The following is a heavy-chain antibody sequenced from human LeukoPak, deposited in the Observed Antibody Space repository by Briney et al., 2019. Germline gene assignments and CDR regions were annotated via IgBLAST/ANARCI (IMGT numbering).Heavy chain of an antibody. CDR3: ARDLTPEYSRTWPEGDY. V-gene: IGHV3-48*03. CDR2: ISSSGGTI. CDR1: GFTFSSYA. D-gene: IGHD6-13*01. J-gene: IGHJ4*02. Sequence: QPGGSLRLSCAASGFTFSSYAMHWVRQAPGKGLEWVSYISSSGGTIYYADSVKGRFTISRDNAKNSLYLQMNSLRAEDTAVYYCARDLTPEYSRTWPEGDYWGQGTLVTVSS.